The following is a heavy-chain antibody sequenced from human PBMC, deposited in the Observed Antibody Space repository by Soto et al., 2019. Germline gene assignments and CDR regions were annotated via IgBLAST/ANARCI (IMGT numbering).Heavy chain of an antibody. CDR1: GGSISSFAYY. D-gene: IGHD3-10*01. CDR3: ARRERYYGSPGWFDP. CDR2: VYYNENT. J-gene: IGHJ5*02. V-gene: IGHV4-39*01. Sequence: NPSETLSLTCTVSGGSISSFAYYWGWIRQPPGKGLEWIGTVYYNENTYYNPSPKSRVTISVDTAKNQFSLNLRSVTAADTAIYFGARRERYYGSPGWFDPWGQGTLVTVSS.